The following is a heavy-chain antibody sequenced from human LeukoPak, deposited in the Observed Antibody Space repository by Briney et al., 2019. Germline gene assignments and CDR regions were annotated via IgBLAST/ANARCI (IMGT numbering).Heavy chain of an antibody. V-gene: IGHV3-21*01. CDR3: ARSLGSCSTTTCYDNWFDP. CDR1: GFTFSNYR. CDR2: ISSSGVYI. Sequence: TGGSLRLSCAASGFTFSNYRMNWVRQAPGKGLEWASSISSSGVYIYYADSLKGRFTISRDNAKDSLYLQMNSLRAEDTAVYYCARSLGSCSTTTCYDNWFDPWGQGTVDSVSS. D-gene: IGHD2-2*01. J-gene: IGHJ5*02.